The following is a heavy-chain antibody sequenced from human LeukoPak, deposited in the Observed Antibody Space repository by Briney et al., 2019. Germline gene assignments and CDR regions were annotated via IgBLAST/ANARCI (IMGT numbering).Heavy chain of an antibody. J-gene: IGHJ4*02. Sequence: AGGSLRLSCAVSGITLSNYGMSWVRQAPGKGLEWVAGISDSGGRTNYADSVKGRFTISRDNPKNTLYLQMNNLRAEVTAVYFCAKRGVVIRVILVGFHKEAYYFDSWGQGALVTVSS. CDR1: GITLSNYG. CDR3: AKRGVVIRVILVGFHKEAYYFDS. D-gene: IGHD3-22*01. CDR2: ISDSGGRT. V-gene: IGHV3-23*01.